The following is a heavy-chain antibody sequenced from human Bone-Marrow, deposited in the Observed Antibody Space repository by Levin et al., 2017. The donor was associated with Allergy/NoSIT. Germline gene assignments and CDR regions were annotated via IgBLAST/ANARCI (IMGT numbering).Heavy chain of an antibody. CDR2: IYYSGNT. Sequence: SETLSLTCTVSGGSISGGGYYWSWIRQHPGKGLEWIGYIYYSGNTYYNPSLKSRVIISVVTSKNQLSLKLTSVTVADTAVYYCARFNGYDFDYWGQGALVTVSS. V-gene: IGHV4-31*03. D-gene: IGHD5-12*01. J-gene: IGHJ4*02. CDR3: ARFNGYDFDY. CDR1: GGSISGGGYY.